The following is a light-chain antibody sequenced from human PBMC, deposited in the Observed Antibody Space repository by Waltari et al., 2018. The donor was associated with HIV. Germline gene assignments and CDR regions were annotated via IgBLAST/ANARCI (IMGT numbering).Light chain of an antibody. CDR3: QSADSSGTYVV. V-gene: IGLV3-25*03. J-gene: IGLJ2*01. CDR1: ALPNQF. CDR2: KDS. Sequence: SSELTQPPSVSVSPGQTARITCSGDALPNQFAYWYQQKPGQAPVLVIYKDSERPSGIPERFSGSSSGTTGTLTISGVQAEDEADYFCQSADSSGTYVVFGGGTKLTVL.